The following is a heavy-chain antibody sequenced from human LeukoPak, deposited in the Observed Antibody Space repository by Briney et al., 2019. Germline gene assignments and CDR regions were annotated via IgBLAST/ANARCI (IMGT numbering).Heavy chain of an antibody. J-gene: IGHJ5*02. CDR2: INHSGST. CDR3: ARGGMGLDGGRKWLNWFDP. V-gene: IGHV4-34*01. Sequence: SETLSLTCAVYGGSFSGYYWSWIRQPPGKGLEWIGEINHSGSTNYNPSLKSRVTISVDTSKNQFSLKLSSVTAADTAVYCCARGGMGLDGGRKWLNWFDPWGQGTLVTVSS. D-gene: IGHD4-23*01. CDR1: GGSFSGYY.